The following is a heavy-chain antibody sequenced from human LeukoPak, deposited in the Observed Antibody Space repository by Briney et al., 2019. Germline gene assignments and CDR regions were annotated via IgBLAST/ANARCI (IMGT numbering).Heavy chain of an antibody. Sequence: PGWSLRLSCVVSGLTVSSNYMSWVRQAPGKGLEWVSVIYSGGTTNYADSVKGRFLVYRDNSKNTLYLQMNSLRAEDTPVYYCASKLTTGFWGQGTLVTVSS. J-gene: IGHJ4*02. D-gene: IGHD4-17*01. V-gene: IGHV3-66*01. CDR1: GLTVSSNY. CDR3: ASKLTTGF. CDR2: IYSGGTT.